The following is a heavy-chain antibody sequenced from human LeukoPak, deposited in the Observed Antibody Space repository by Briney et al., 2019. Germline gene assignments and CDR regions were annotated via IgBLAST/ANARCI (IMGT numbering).Heavy chain of an antibody. CDR2: IYYSGST. J-gene: IGHJ6*03. CDR3: ARDPSIHDFWSGYSFYYYYMDV. D-gene: IGHD3-3*01. CDR1: GGSISSYY. Sequence: SETLSLTCTVSGGSISSYYWSWIRQPPGKGLEWIGSIYYSGSTYYNPSLKSRVTISGDTSKNQSSLKLSSVTAADTAVYYCARDPSIHDFWSGYSFYYYYMDVWGKGTTVTVSS. V-gene: IGHV4-59*12.